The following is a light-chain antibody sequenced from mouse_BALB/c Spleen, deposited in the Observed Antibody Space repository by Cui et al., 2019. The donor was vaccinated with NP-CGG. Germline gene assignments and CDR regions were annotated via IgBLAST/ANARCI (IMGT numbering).Light chain of an antibody. Sequence: QAVVTHESALTTSPGETVTFTCRSSTGAVTTSNYANWVQEKPDHFFTGLIGGTNNRIPGVPARFSGSLIGDKAALTITGAQTEDEAIYFCALWYSNHWVFGGGTKLTVL. V-gene: IGLV1*01. CDR1: TGAVTTSNY. CDR3: ALWYSNHWV. CDR2: GTN. J-gene: IGLJ1*01.